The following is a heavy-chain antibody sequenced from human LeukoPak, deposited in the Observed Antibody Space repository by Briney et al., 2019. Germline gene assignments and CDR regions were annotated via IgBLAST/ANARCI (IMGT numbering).Heavy chain of an antibody. V-gene: IGHV3-74*01. J-gene: IGHJ6*02. Sequence: GGSLRLSCAASGNYWMHWVRQAPGKGLVWVSHVNSDGSWTSHADSVKGRFTISRDNAKNSLYLQMNSLRAEDTALYYCAKENYDILTGYKGYGMDVWGQGTTVTVSS. CDR2: VNSDGSWT. D-gene: IGHD3-9*01. CDR1: GNYW. CDR3: AKENYDILTGYKGYGMDV.